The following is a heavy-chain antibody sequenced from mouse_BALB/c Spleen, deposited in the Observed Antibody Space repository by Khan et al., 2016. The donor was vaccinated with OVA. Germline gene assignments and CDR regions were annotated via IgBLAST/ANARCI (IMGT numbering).Heavy chain of an antibody. V-gene: IGHV1-20*02. D-gene: IGHD1-1*01. CDR2: INPHIGET. CDR3: ARKNGSDFDY. Sequence: VQLKQSGPELVKPGASVKISCKASGYSFTGYFMNWVIQSHGKSLEWIGRINPHIGETFYNQKFKDKATLTVDESSRTAHMELRSLASEDSAVYYCARKNGSDFDYWGQGTTLTVSS. J-gene: IGHJ2*01. CDR1: GYSFTGYF.